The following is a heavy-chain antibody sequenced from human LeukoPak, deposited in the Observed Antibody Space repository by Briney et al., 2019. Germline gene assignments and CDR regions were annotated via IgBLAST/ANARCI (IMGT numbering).Heavy chain of an antibody. V-gene: IGHV3-23*01. CDR2: ISGSGGST. CDR3: AKARDGYRSQTDY. D-gene: IGHD5-24*01. J-gene: IGHJ4*02. Sequence: PGGSLRLSCAASGFTFSSYTMSWVRQAPGKGLEWVSAISGSGGSTYYADSVKGRFTISRDNSKNTLYLQMNSLRAEDTAVYYCAKARDGYRSQTDYWGQGTLVTVSS. CDR1: GFTFSSYT.